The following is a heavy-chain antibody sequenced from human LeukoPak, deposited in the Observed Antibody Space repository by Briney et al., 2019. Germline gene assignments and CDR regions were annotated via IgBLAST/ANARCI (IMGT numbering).Heavy chain of an antibody. Sequence: GSLRLSCAASGFTFSSYSMNWVRQAPGEGLEWVSYISSSSSTIYYADSVKGRFTISRDNAKNSLYLQMNSLRAEDTAVYYCARDGPMVRGVSDYWGQGTLVTVSS. J-gene: IGHJ4*02. CDR3: ARDGPMVRGVSDY. D-gene: IGHD3-10*01. CDR1: GFTFSSYS. V-gene: IGHV3-48*04. CDR2: ISSSSSTI.